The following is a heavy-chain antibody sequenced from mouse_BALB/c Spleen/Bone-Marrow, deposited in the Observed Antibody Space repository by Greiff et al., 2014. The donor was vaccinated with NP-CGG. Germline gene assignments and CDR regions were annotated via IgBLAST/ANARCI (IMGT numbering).Heavy chain of an antibody. CDR2: ISDGGSYT. V-gene: IGHV5-4*02. CDR3: ARDRRITTATYAMDY. Sequence: VQLKESGGGLVKPGGSLKLSCAASGFTFSDYYMYWVRRTPEKRLEWVATISDGGSYTYYPDSVKGRFTISRDNAKNNLYLQMSSLKSEDTAMYYCARDRRITTATYAMDYWGQGTSVTVSS. CDR1: GFTFSDYY. D-gene: IGHD1-2*01. J-gene: IGHJ4*01.